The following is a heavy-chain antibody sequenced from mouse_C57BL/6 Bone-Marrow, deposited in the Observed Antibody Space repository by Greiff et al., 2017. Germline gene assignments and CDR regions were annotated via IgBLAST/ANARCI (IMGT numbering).Heavy chain of an antibody. CDR2: IDPSDSYT. CDR1: GYTFTSYW. D-gene: IGHD2-4*01. J-gene: IGHJ3*01. CDR3: AYDYDVFAY. V-gene: IGHV1-50*01. Sequence: VQLQQSGAELVKPGASVKLSCKASGYTFTSYWMQWVKQRPGQGLEWIGEIDPSDSYTNYNQKFKGKATLTVDTSSSTAYMQLSSLTSEDSAVYYCAYDYDVFAYWGQGTLVTVSA.